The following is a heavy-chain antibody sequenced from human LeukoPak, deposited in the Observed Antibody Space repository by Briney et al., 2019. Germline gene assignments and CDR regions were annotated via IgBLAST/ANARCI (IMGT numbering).Heavy chain of an antibody. J-gene: IGHJ3*02. CDR1: GFTFSSYA. Sequence: GGSLRLSCAASGFTFSSYAMHWVRQAPGRGLEYVSSISSNGGSTYYANSVKGRFTISRDNSKNTLYPQMGNLRAEDMAVYYCARGVGPFDIWGQGTMVTVSS. CDR2: ISSNGGST. V-gene: IGHV3-64*01. D-gene: IGHD2-15*01. CDR3: ARGVGPFDI.